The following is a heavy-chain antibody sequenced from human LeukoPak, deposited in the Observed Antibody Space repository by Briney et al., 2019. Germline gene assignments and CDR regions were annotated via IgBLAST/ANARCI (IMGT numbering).Heavy chain of an antibody. CDR1: GYSFTIYS. D-gene: IGHD5-12*01. Sequence: GESLKISCKGSGYSFTIYSIGWVRQMPGKSVEWMGILSHGDYAISKSPSFQCQVTISADKTISTAYLQWSSLKASDTAMYYCASSTSGYDYDYWGQGTLFTVSS. CDR3: ASSTSGYDYDY. V-gene: IGHV5-51*01. J-gene: IGHJ4*02. CDR2: LSHGDYAI.